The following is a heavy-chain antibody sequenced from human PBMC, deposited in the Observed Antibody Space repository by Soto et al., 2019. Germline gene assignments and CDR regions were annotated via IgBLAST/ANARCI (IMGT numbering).Heavy chain of an antibody. D-gene: IGHD6-13*01. CDR1: GLTFSSYA. CDR2: ISCSGGST. Sequence: PGGSLRLSCAAAGLTFSSYAMSWVRQAPGKGLEWVSAISCSGGSTYYADSVKGRFTISRDNSKNTLYLQMNSLRAEDTAVYYCAKDQYSSSWNWFAPWGQGTLVTVSS. V-gene: IGHV3-23*01. CDR3: AKDQYSSSWNWFAP. J-gene: IGHJ5*02.